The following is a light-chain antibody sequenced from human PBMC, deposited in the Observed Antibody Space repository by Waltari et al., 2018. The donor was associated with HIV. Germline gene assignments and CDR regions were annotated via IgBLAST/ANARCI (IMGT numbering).Light chain of an antibody. CDR1: SLRRYS. J-gene: IGLJ1*01. CDR3: DSRDTDGRLHV. Sequence: SSELTQDPAVSVALGQTVRITCQGDSLRRYSANWYRQKPGRAPVLVLYGENNWPYGIPDRFSGSSSGDTATLTITGAQAEDEADYYCDSRDTDGRLHVFGTGTTVTVL. CDR2: GEN. V-gene: IGLV3-19*01.